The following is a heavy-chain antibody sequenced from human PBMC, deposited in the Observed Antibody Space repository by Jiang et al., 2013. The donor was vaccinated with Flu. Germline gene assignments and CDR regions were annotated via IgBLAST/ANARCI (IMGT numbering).Heavy chain of an antibody. J-gene: IGHJ4*02. Sequence: VKKPGASVKVSCKASGYTFTNNGICWVRQAPGEGLEWMGWISTSSGKTYYVQTLQGRVTMTTDTSTTTAYMELRSLRSDDTAVYYCVRDSMTAPWNFDYWGQGTLVTVSS. CDR3: VRDSMTAPWNFDY. V-gene: IGHV1-18*01. CDR2: ISTSSGKT. CDR1: GYTFTNNG. D-gene: IGHD2-21*02.